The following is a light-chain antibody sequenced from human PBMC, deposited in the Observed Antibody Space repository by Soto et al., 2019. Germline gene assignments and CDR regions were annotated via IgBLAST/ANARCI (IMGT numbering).Light chain of an antibody. J-gene: IGKJ2*01. Sequence: EIVLTLSPGTLSLSLGERATLSCRASQSVSSKLAWYQQKPGQAPRVLIYGASSRATGIPDRFGGSGSGTDFTLTISRLEPEDFAVYYCQQYGGSPRTFGQGTKLEI. CDR1: QSVSSK. CDR3: QQYGGSPRT. V-gene: IGKV3-20*01. CDR2: GAS.